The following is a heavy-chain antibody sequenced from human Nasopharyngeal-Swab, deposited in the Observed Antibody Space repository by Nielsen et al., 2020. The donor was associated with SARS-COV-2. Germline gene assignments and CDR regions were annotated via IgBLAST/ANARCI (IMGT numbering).Heavy chain of an antibody. CDR3: ARIPDGNFHFDY. CDR1: GFSLRTSGMC. V-gene: IGHV2-70*01. J-gene: IGHJ4*02. Sequence: SGPPLVKPTQTLTLTCTFSGFSLRTSGMCVSWIRHLPGKALEWLALIDWGDDKYYSTSLKTRLTISKDTSKNQVVLTMTNMDPVAPATYYCARIPDGNFHFDYWGQGTLVTVSS. D-gene: IGHD4-23*01. CDR2: IDWGDDK.